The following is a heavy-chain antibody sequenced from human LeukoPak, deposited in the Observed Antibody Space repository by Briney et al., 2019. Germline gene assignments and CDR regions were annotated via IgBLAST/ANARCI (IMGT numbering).Heavy chain of an antibody. D-gene: IGHD4-23*01. J-gene: IGHJ4*02. CDR2: INRSAVT. V-gene: IGHV4-34*01. CDR1: GGSFSGYH. Sequence: SETLSLTCTVSGGSFSGYHLCWIRQPPGKGLEWIGEINRSAVTTYNPSLKSRVTISLDTSKNQFSLKLSSVAAADTAVYYCARVCYGGNVDYWGQGTLVTVSS. CDR3: ARVCYGGNVDY.